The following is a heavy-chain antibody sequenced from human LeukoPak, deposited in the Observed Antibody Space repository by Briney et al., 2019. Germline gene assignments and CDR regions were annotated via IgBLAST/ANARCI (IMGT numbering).Heavy chain of an antibody. CDR1: GFTFSSYG. CDR2: IRYDGSNK. Sequence: GGSLRLSCAASGFTFSSYGMHWVRQAQGKGLEWVAFIRYDGSNKYYADSVKGRFTISRDNSKNTLYLQMNSLRAEDTAVYYCAKVRYNWNDGLDYWGQGTLVTVSS. D-gene: IGHD1-20*01. V-gene: IGHV3-30*02. J-gene: IGHJ4*02. CDR3: AKVRYNWNDGLDY.